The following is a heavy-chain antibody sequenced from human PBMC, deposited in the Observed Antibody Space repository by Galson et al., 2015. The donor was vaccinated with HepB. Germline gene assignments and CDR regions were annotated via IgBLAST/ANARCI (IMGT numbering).Heavy chain of an antibody. D-gene: IGHD4-17*01. CDR1: GHTLAELS. Sequence: SVKVSCKVSGHTLAELSVHWVRLTPGKGLEWMGGYAPEDAETIYAQKFQGRFTMTEDTSTAYMQLNNLRSDDTAVYYCAADPHRTTVTTMLFWGQGTQVTVSS. CDR2: YAPEDAET. V-gene: IGHV1-24*01. CDR3: AADPHRTTVTTMLF. J-gene: IGHJ4*02.